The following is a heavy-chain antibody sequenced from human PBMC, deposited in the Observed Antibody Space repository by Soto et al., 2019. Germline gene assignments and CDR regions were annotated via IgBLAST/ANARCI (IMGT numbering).Heavy chain of an antibody. D-gene: IGHD6-19*01. CDR2: FDPEDGET. Sequence: ASVKVSCKVSGYTLTELSMHWVRQAPGKGLEWMGGFDPEDGETIYAQKFQGRVTMTEDTSTDTAYMELSSLRSEDTAVYYCATYRSVAGYYYYYYGMDVWGQGTTVTVSS. CDR1: GYTLTELS. V-gene: IGHV1-24*01. J-gene: IGHJ6*02. CDR3: ATYRSVAGYYYYYYGMDV.